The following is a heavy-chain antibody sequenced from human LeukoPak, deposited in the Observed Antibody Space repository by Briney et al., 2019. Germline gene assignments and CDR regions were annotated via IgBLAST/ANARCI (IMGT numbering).Heavy chain of an antibody. CDR3: ARDVSSVATAAPGHWGVDV. CDR1: GYTFTGYY. V-gene: IGHV1-2*02. D-gene: IGHD6-13*01. Sequence: ASVKVFCKTSGYTFTGYYIHWVRQAPGQGLEWLGWINPNTGDINYAQKLQGRVTTTRDTSISTAYMELSSLRSDDTAVYYCARDVSSVATAAPGHWGVDVWGQGTTVTVSS. J-gene: IGHJ6*02. CDR2: INPNTGDI.